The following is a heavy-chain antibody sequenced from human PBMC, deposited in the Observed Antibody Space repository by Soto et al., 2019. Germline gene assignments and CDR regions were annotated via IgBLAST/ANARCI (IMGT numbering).Heavy chain of an antibody. V-gene: IGHV4-39*01. D-gene: IGHD2-8*01. CDR1: GGSISSSSYY. J-gene: IGHJ3*02. Sequence: PSEALSLTCTVSGGSISSSSYYWCWIRQPPGKGLEWIGSIYYSGSTYYNPSLKSRVTISVDKSKNQFSLKLSSVTAADTAVYYCARRGYYAISALDIWGQGTMVTVSS. CDR3: ARRGYYAISALDI. CDR2: IYYSGST.